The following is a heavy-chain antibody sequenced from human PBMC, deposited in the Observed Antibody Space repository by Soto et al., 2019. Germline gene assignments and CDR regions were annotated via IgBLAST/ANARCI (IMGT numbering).Heavy chain of an antibody. CDR2: IWYDGSNK. J-gene: IGHJ4*02. D-gene: IGHD1-26*01. V-gene: IGHV3-33*01. CDR1: GFTFSSYG. CDR3: ARDGSGSYYIGY. Sequence: LRLSCAASGFTFSSYGMHWVRQAPGKGLEWVAAIWYDGSNKYYADSVKGRFTISRDNSKNTLHLQMNSLRAEDTAVYYCARDGSGSYYIGYWGQGTLVTVSS.